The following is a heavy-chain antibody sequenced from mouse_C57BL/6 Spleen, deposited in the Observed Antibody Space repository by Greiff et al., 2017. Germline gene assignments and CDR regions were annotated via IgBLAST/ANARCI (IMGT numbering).Heavy chain of an antibody. D-gene: IGHD1-1*01. V-gene: IGHV2-2*01. Sequence: VMLVESGPGLVQPSQSLSITCTVSGFSLTSYGVHWVRQSPGKGLEWLGVIWSGGSTDYNAAFISRLSISKDNSKSQVFFKMNSLQADDTAIYYCARNIGYYGTLYYFDYWGQGTTLTVSS. CDR2: IWSGGST. CDR1: GFSLTSYG. J-gene: IGHJ2*01. CDR3: ARNIGYYGTLYYFDY.